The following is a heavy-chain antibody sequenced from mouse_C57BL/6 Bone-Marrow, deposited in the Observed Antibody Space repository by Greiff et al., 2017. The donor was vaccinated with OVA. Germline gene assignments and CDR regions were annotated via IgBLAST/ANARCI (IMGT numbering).Heavy chain of an antibody. D-gene: IGHD1-1*01. V-gene: IGHV1-19*01. CDR3: AREGYYYGSSP. Sequence: FQLQQSGPVLVKPGASVKMSCKASGYTFTDYYMNWVKQSHGKSLEWIGVINPYNGGTSYNQKFKGKATLTVDKSSSTAYMELNSLTSEDSAVYYCAREGYYYGSSPWGQGTTLTVSS. J-gene: IGHJ2*01. CDR1: GYTFTDYY. CDR2: INPYNGGT.